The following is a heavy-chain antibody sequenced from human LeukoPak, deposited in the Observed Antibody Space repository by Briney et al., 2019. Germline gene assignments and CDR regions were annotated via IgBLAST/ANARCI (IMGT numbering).Heavy chain of an antibody. Sequence: PSETLSLTCTVSGGSISSYYWSWIRQPAGKGLEWIGEINYSGSTSYNPSLKSRVTISVDTSKKQFSLKVTSVTAADTAVYYCARGVWFESWGQGTLVTVSS. J-gene: IGHJ5*01. CDR3: ARGVWFES. CDR2: INYSGST. CDR1: GGSISSYY. V-gene: IGHV4-34*01.